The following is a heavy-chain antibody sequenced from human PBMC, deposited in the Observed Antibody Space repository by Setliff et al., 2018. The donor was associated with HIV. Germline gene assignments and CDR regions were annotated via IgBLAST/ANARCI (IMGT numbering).Heavy chain of an antibody. CDR3: ARDGPLEGSYRYYYYYMDV. CDR1: GGSISSHY. J-gene: IGHJ6*03. Sequence: SETLSLTCTVSGGSISSHYWSWIRQPPGKGLEWIGYIYYSGRTNYNPSLKSRVTISVDTSKNQFSLKLSSVTAADTAVYYCARDGPLEGSYRYYYYYMDVWGKGTTVTVSS. D-gene: IGHD3-10*01. V-gene: IGHV4-59*11. CDR2: IYYSGRT.